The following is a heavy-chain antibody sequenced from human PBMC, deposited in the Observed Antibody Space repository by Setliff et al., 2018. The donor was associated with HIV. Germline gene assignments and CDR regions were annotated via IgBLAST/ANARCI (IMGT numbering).Heavy chain of an antibody. CDR1: SYYG. CDR2: INQDGSAK. Sequence: SYYGIHWVRQAPGKGLEWVANINQDGSAKYYVDSVKGRFTISRDNAQNSLYLQMNSLRAEDTAVYYCAREVVVVVATTDAFDIWGQGTMVTVSS. CDR3: AREVVVVVATTDAFDI. V-gene: IGHV3-7*03. J-gene: IGHJ3*02. D-gene: IGHD2-15*01.